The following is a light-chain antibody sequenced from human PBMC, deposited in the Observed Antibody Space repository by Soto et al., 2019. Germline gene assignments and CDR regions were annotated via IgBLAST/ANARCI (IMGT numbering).Light chain of an antibody. V-gene: IGKV3-20*01. CDR1: QSVSSSL. Sequence: EIVLTQSPGTLSLSPGERATLSCRASQSVSSSLLAWYQQKPGQAPRLLISGASIRATGIPDRFSGSGPGTDFTLTISRLEPEDFAVYYCQQYGGSPPFTFGPGTKVDI. J-gene: IGKJ3*01. CDR2: GAS. CDR3: QQYGGSPPFT.